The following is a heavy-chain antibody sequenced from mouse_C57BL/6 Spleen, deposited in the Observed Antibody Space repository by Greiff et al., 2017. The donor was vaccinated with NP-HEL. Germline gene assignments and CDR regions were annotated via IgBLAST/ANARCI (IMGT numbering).Heavy chain of an antibody. CDR3: ARLRDIYYDYPYAMDY. D-gene: IGHD2-4*01. CDR2: ISSGGSYT. V-gene: IGHV5-6*01. J-gene: IGHJ4*01. CDR1: GFTFSSYG. Sequence: EVQRVESGGDLVKPGGSLKLSCAASGFTFSSYGMSWVRQTPDKRLEWVATISSGGSYTYYPDSVKGRFTISRDNAKNTLYLQMSSLKSEDTAMYYCARLRDIYYDYPYAMDYWGQGTSVTVSS.